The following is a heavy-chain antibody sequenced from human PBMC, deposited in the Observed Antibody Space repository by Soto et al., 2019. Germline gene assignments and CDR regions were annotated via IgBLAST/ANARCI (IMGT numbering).Heavy chain of an antibody. V-gene: IGHV3-23*01. CDR1: GFTFSSYA. Sequence: PGGSLRLSCAASGFTFSSYAMSWVRQAPGEGLEWVSGISGSGGSTYYADSVKGRFTISRDNSKNTLYLQMDSLRAEDTAMYYCARALPGYCSTTNCYYYFDFWGQGPLVTVSS. J-gene: IGHJ4*02. CDR3: ARALPGYCSTTNCYYYFDF. D-gene: IGHD2-2*01. CDR2: ISGSGGST.